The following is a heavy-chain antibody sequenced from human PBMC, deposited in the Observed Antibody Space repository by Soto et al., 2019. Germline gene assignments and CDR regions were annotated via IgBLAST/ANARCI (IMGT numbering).Heavy chain of an antibody. Sequence: QVQLVESGGGVVQPGRSLRLSCAASGFAFSSYGMHWVRQAPGKGLEWVAVISHDGNNKYYADSVKGRFTISRDNSKNTLFLQMSSLGVEDTAVVYCAKELEVGVLYYGMNVWGQGTTVTVSS. CDR1: GFAFSSYG. CDR3: AKELEVGVLYYGMNV. J-gene: IGHJ6*02. D-gene: IGHD2-15*01. CDR2: ISHDGNNK. V-gene: IGHV3-30*18.